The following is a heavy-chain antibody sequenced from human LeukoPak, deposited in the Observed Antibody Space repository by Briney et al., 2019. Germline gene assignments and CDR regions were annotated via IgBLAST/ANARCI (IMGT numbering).Heavy chain of an antibody. V-gene: IGHV1-2*02. CDR3: ASPEATSGFDY. CDR1: GYTFTGYY. CDR2: INPNSGGT. J-gene: IGHJ4*02. D-gene: IGHD5-12*01. Sequence: ASVKVSCKASGYTFTGYYMHWVRQAPGHGLEWMGWINPNSGGTNYAQKFQGRVTMTRDTSISTAYMEVSRLRSDNTAVYYCASPEATSGFDYWGQGKLVTVSS.